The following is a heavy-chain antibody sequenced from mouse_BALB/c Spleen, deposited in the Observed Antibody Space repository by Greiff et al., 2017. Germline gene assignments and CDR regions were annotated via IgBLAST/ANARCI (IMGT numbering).Heavy chain of an antibody. D-gene: IGHD1-1*01. J-gene: IGHJ4*01. CDR3: ARSGTTVVATDY. Sequence: VMLVESGAELVRPGSSVKISCKASGYAFSSYWMNWVKQRPGQGLEWIGQIYPGDGDTNYNGKFKGKATLTADKSSSTAYMQLSSLTSEDSAVYFCARSGTTVVATDYWGQGTSVTVSS. CDR1: GYAFSSYW. CDR2: IYPGDGDT. V-gene: IGHV1-80*01.